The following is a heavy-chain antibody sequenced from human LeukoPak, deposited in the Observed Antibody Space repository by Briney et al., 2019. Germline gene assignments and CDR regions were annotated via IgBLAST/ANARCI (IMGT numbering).Heavy chain of an antibody. CDR2: ITSSGGNT. D-gene: IGHD4-17*01. J-gene: IGHJ4*02. V-gene: IGHV3-23*01. CDR3: AKRTVTFDF. Sequence: PGGSPRLSCAASGFTFSNYAMNWLRQAPGKGLEWVSAITSSGGNTYYTDSVKGRFTISRDNSKNTLYLQMNSLRAEDTAVYYCAKRTVTFDFWGQGTLVTVSS. CDR1: GFTFSNYA.